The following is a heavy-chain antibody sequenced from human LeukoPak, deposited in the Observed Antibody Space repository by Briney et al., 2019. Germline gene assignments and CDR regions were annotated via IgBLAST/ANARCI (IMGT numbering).Heavy chain of an antibody. V-gene: IGHV3-11*01. D-gene: IGHD6-13*01. CDR3: ARWAAAGRCFDY. CDR1: GFTFSDYY. CDR2: ISSGGSTI. Sequence: SGGSLRLSCAVSGFTFSDYYMSWIRQAPGKGLEWVSYISSGGSTISHADSVKGRFTISRDNAENSLYLQMNSLRAEDTAVYYCARWAAAGRCFDYWGQGTLVTVSS. J-gene: IGHJ4*02.